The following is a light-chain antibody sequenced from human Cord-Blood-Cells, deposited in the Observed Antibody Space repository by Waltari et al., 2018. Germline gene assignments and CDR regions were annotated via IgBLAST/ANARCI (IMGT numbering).Light chain of an antibody. J-gene: IGLJ2*01. V-gene: IGLV2-14*01. CDR1: RSDVGGYKY. Sequence: QSALTQPASVSGSPGPSITISCTGTRSDVGGYKYVSWYQQHAGKAPKLMIYDVSNRPSGVSNRFSGSKSDNTASLTISGLQAEEEAGYYCSSYTSSSTVVFGGGTKLTVL. CDR2: DVS. CDR3: SSYTSSSTVV.